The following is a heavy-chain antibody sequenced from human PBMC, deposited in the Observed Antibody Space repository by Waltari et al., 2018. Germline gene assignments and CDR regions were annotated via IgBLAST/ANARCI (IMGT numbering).Heavy chain of an antibody. V-gene: IGHV1-2*02. J-gene: IGHJ4*02. Sequence: LVQSGAEVKTPGASVRVSCKTSGYTSSAYYIHWVRQAPGQGLEWMGWINPRNGETKYTQKLHGRVTMSRDTSINTAYMELNSLTFDDTAVYYCAREGSHLTTVNDFWGQGTLVIVSS. D-gene: IGHD4-4*01. CDR3: AREGSHLTTVNDF. CDR1: GYTSSAYY. CDR2: INPRNGET.